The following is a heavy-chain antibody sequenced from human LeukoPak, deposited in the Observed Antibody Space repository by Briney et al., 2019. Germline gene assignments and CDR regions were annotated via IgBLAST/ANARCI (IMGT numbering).Heavy chain of an antibody. V-gene: IGHV3-30*01. D-gene: IGHD2-2*01. Sequence: TGGSLRLSCAASGFTFSSYAMHWVRQAPGKGLEWVAVISYDGSNKYYADSVKGRFTISRDNSKNTLYLQMNSLRSDDTAVYYCARDWGSSELGGNWFDPWGQGTLVTVSS. CDR3: ARDWGSSELGGNWFDP. CDR1: GFTFSSYA. CDR2: ISYDGSNK. J-gene: IGHJ5*02.